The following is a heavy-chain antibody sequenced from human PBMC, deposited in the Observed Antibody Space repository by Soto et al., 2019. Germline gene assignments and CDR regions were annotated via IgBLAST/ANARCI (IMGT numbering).Heavy chain of an antibody. CDR2: IGTAGDT. J-gene: IGHJ6*02. Sequence: GGSLRLSCAASGFTFSSYDMHWVRQATGKGLEWVSAIGTAGDTYYPGSVKGRFTISRENAKNSLYLQMNSLRAEDTAVYYCARSLKDTYDFWSGYSALRLGYYYGMDVWGQGTTVTVSS. V-gene: IGHV3-13*01. D-gene: IGHD3-3*01. CDR3: ARSLKDTYDFWSGYSALRLGYYYGMDV. CDR1: GFTFSSYD.